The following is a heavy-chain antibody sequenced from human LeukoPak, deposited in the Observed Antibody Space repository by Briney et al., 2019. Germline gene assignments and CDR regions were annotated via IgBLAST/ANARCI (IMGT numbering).Heavy chain of an antibody. Sequence: SQTLSLTCTGSGGSISSGSYYWSWIRQPAGKGLEWIRRIYTSRRTNYNPSLKSRGTISVDPPKNQSSLKLSSVTAADTAVYYCARQSPPGAAAEDDYWGQGTLVTVSS. V-gene: IGHV4-61*02. CDR1: GGSISSGSYY. CDR2: IYTSRRT. CDR3: ARQSPPGAAAEDDY. J-gene: IGHJ4*02. D-gene: IGHD6-13*01.